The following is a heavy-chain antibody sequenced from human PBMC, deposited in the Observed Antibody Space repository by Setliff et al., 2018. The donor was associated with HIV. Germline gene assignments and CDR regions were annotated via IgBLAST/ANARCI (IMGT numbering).Heavy chain of an antibody. CDR1: GGSVSTSSYS. CDR3: ARWGDGYNSYDS. CDR2: IYHTGKT. J-gene: IGHJ4*02. V-gene: IGHV4-39*01. Sequence: PSETLSLTCTVSGGSVSTSSYSWGWIRQPPEKGLEWIGTIYHTGKTYYNSSLNSRVTIAVDTSKDQFSLNLSTVTAADTAVYYCARWGDGYNSYDSWGQGTLVTVPQ. D-gene: IGHD5-12*01.